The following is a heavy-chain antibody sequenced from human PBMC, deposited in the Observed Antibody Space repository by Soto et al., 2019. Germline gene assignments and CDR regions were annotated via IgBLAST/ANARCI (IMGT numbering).Heavy chain of an antibody. D-gene: IGHD6-19*01. CDR1: GFTFSSHA. V-gene: IGHV3-23*01. CDR3: AKEGVAVAGVDY. J-gene: IGHJ4*02. Sequence: PGESLKISCAASGFTFSSHAMSWVRQAPGKGLEWVSGISGSGGSTYYADSVKGRFTISRDNSKNTLYLQMNSLRAEDTAVYYCAKEGVAVAGVDYWGQGTLVTVSS. CDR2: ISGSGGST.